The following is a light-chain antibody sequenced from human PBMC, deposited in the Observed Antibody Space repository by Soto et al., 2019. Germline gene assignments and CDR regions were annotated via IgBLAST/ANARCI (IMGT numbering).Light chain of an antibody. CDR1: SSDIGGYDY. CDR2: EVT. Sequence: QAALTQPASVSGSPGQSIAISCTGTSSDIGGYDYVSWYQQYPGRAPKVIIYEVTNRPSGVSDRFSGSKSGNTASLTISGLPTEEDADYDCGSYTRTTTNNWVFGGGTKLTVL. V-gene: IGLV2-14*01. CDR3: GSYTRTTTNNWV. J-gene: IGLJ3*02.